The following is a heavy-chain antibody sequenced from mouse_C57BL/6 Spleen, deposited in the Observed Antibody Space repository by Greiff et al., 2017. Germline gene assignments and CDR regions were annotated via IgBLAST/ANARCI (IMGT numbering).Heavy chain of an antibody. J-gene: IGHJ4*01. CDR3: ARSWGNDAIDY. V-gene: IGHV1-85*01. CDR1: GYTFTSYD. Sequence: QVQLQQPGPELVKPGASVKLSCKASGYTFTSYDINWVKQRPGQGLEWIGWIYPRDGSPKYTEKFKGTATLTVDTSSITAYMELHSLTTEDSAVDFCARSWGNDAIDYWGQGTSVTVSS. CDR2: IYPRDGSP. D-gene: IGHD2-1*01.